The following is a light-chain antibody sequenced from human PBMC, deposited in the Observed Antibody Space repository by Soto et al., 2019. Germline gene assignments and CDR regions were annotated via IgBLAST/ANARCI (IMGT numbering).Light chain of an antibody. CDR2: GNS. Sequence: QSVLTQPPSVSGAPGQRVTISCTGSSSNIGAGYDVHWYQQLPGTAPKLLIYGNSNRPSGVPDRFSGSKSGTSASLAITGXXXXXXXXXXCQSYDSSLSGYVVFGGGTKVTVL. J-gene: IGLJ2*01. V-gene: IGLV1-40*01. CDR1: SSNIGAGYD. CDR3: QSYDSSLSGYVV.